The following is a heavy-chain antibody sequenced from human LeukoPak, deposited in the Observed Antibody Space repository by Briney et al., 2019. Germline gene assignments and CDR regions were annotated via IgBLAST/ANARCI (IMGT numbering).Heavy chain of an antibody. CDR1: GFTFSSYA. J-gene: IGHJ4*02. CDR3: AKGGIAVIITTVPIDY. D-gene: IGHD3-22*01. V-gene: IGHV3-23*01. Sequence: GGSLRLSCAASGFTFSSYAMNWVRQAPGKGLEWVSVISGSGGNTYYADSVKGRFTISRDNSKNTLYLQMNSLRAEDTAVYYCAKGGIAVIITTVPIDYWGQGTLVTVSS. CDR2: ISGSGGNT.